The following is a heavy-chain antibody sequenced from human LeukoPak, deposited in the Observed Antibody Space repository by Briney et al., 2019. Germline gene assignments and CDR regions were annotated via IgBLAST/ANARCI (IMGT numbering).Heavy chain of an antibody. Sequence: SETLSLTCTVSGGSISSYYWSWLRQPPGKGLEWIGYIYYSGSTNYNPSLKSRVTISVDTSKNQFSLKLSSVTAADTAVYYCARQLSDNWFDPWGQGTLVTVSS. CDR1: GGSISSYY. J-gene: IGHJ5*02. CDR3: ARQLSDNWFDP. V-gene: IGHV4-59*01. D-gene: IGHD5-18*01. CDR2: IYYSGST.